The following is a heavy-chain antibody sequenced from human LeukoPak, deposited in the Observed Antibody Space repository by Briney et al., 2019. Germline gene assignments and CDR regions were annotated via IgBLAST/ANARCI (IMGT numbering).Heavy chain of an antibody. D-gene: IGHD3-10*01. V-gene: IGHV4-59*01. CDR2: IYYSGST. CDR1: GGSIGSYY. Sequence: SETLSLTCTVSGGSIGSYYWSWIRQPPGKGLEWIGYIYYSGSTNYNPSLKSRVTISVDTSENQFSLKLSSVTAADTAVYYCARVGEGTMVRGVRTFDYWGQGALVTVSS. CDR3: ARVGEGTMVRGVRTFDY. J-gene: IGHJ4*02.